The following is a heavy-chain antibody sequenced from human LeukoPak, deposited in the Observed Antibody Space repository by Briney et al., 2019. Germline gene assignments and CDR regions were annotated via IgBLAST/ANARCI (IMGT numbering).Heavy chain of an antibody. V-gene: IGHV3-23*01. CDR2: ISGSGGST. Sequence: GGSLRLSCAASGFTFSSYAMSWVRQAPGKGLEWVSAISGSGGSTYYADSVKGRFTISRDNSKDTLYLQMNSLRAEDTAVYYCAKDSLGSGSYYTYWGQGTLVTVSS. J-gene: IGHJ4*02. D-gene: IGHD3-10*01. CDR1: GFTFSSYA. CDR3: AKDSLGSGSYYTY.